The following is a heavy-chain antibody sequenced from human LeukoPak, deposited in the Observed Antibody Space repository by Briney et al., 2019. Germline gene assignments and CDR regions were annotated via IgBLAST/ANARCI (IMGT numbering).Heavy chain of an antibody. J-gene: IGHJ5*02. CDR1: GFTFSSYA. Sequence: PGRSLRLSCAASGFTFSSYAMHWVRQAPGKGLEWVAVISYDGSNKYYADSVKGRFTISRDNSKNTLYLQMNSLGAEDTAVYYCARDQRITIFGVVSYNWFDPWGQGTLVTVSS. D-gene: IGHD3-3*01. CDR2: ISYDGSNK. V-gene: IGHV3-30-3*01. CDR3: ARDQRITIFGVVSYNWFDP.